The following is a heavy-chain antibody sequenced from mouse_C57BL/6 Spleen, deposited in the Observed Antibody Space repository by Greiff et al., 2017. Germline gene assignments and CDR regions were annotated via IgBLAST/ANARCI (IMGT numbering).Heavy chain of an antibody. CDR1: GYTFTDYN. D-gene: IGHD4-1*02. J-gene: IGHJ3*01. V-gene: IGHV1-18*01. CDR3: AISTGTTWFAY. Sequence: EVQLQQSGPELVKPGASVKIPCKASGYTFTDYNMDWVKQSHGKSLEWIGDINPNNGGTNNNQKFKGKATLTVDKSSSTAYMELRSLTSEDTAVYYCAISTGTTWFAYWGQGTLVTVSA. CDR2: INPNNGGT.